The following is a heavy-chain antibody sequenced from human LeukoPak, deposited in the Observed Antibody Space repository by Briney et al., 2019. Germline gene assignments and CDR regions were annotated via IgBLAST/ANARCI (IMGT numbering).Heavy chain of an antibody. CDR2: INHSGST. Sequence: SETLPFTCAVYGGSFSGYYWSWIRQPPGKGLEWIGEINHSGSTNYNPSLKSRVTISVDTSKNQFSLKLSSVTAADTAVYYCARPNFYCSGGSCSHDAFDIWGQGTMVTVSS. J-gene: IGHJ3*02. V-gene: IGHV4-34*01. D-gene: IGHD2-15*01. CDR1: GGSFSGYY. CDR3: ARPNFYCSGGSCSHDAFDI.